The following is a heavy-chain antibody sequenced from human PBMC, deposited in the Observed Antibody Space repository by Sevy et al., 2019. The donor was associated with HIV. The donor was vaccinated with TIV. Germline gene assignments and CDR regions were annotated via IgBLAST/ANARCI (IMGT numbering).Heavy chain of an antibody. J-gene: IGHJ6*03. CDR2: IRNRPNSYTT. Sequence: GGSLRLSCAASGFTFSDHYVDWVRQAPGKGLEWVGRIRNRPNSYTTEYAASVKGRFTISRDDSRNSVYLQMNSLKTQDSAVYYCVRGPNCGVGGCNQISPYCLDVWGKGATVTVSS. CDR1: GFTFSDHY. CDR3: VRGPNCGVGGCNQISPYCLDV. V-gene: IGHV3-72*01. D-gene: IGHD2-15*01.